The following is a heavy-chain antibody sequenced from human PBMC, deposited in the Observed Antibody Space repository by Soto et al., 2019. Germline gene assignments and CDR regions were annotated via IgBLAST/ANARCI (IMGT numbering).Heavy chain of an antibody. CDR1: GFTFSGHN. CDR2: ISYDGRNK. V-gene: IGHV3-30*03. Sequence: GGSLRLSCAASGFTFSGHNMHWVRQAPGKGLEWVAVISYDGRNKQYADSVKGRFTISRDNAKNSLYLQMNSLRAEDTAVYYCARELYYYGSGSPFYGMDVWGQGTTVTVSS. D-gene: IGHD3-10*01. CDR3: ARELYYYGSGSPFYGMDV. J-gene: IGHJ6*02.